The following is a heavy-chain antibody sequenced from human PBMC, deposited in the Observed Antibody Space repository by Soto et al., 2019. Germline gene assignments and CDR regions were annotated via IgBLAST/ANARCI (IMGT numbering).Heavy chain of an antibody. Sequence: PGGSLRLSCAASGFTVSSIYMSWVRQAPGKGLEWVSVIYSGGSTYYADSVKGRFTISRDNSKNTLYLQMNSLRAEDTAVYYCAREGGGDSIKTYYYYYMDVWGKGTTVTVSS. D-gene: IGHD1-26*01. V-gene: IGHV3-66*01. CDR1: GFTVSSIY. CDR3: AREGGGDSIKTYYYYYMDV. CDR2: IYSGGST. J-gene: IGHJ6*03.